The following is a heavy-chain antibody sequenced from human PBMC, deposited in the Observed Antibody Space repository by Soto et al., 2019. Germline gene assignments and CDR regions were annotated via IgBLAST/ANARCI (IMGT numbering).Heavy chain of an antibody. CDR3: ARTLYYYGSGSYYPFDY. V-gene: IGHV4-30-4*01. D-gene: IGHD3-10*01. J-gene: IGHJ4*02. Sequence: QVQLQESGPGLVKPSQTLSLTCTVSGGSISSGDYYWSWIRQPPGKGLEWIGYIYYSGSTYYNPSLTSRVTISVDTSKNQFSLKLSSVTAADTAVYYCARTLYYYGSGSYYPFDYWGQGTLVTVSS. CDR1: GGSISSGDYY. CDR2: IYYSGST.